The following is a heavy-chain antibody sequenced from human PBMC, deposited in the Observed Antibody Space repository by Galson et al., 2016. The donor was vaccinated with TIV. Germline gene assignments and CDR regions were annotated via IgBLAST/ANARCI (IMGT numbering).Heavy chain of an antibody. V-gene: IGHV2-70*17. CDR1: GFPLSTYGMS. D-gene: IGHD3-3*01. CDR3: ARAPISIFGLATSYYFDY. Sequence: PALVKPTQTLTLTCTFSGFPLSTYGMSVGWIRQPPGKALEWLARIDWDDDKFYNSSLKTRLTISKDISGNQVVLTMTNMDPVDTATYYCARAPISIFGLATSYYFDYWGQGTLVTVSS. J-gene: IGHJ4*02. CDR2: IDWDDDK.